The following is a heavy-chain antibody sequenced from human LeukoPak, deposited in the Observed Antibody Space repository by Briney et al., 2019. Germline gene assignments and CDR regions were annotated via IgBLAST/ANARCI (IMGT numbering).Heavy chain of an antibody. J-gene: IGHJ3*02. CDR1: GFTFSSYW. V-gene: IGHV3-74*01. D-gene: IGHD1-26*01. CDR2: ITSDGSST. Sequence: GGSLRLSCAASGFTFSSYWMHWVRHAPGKGLVWFSRITSDGSSTSYADSVKGRFTISRDDAKNTLYLQMNSLRAEDTAVYYCARDLVGGAFDIWGQGTMVTVSS. CDR3: ARDLVGGAFDI.